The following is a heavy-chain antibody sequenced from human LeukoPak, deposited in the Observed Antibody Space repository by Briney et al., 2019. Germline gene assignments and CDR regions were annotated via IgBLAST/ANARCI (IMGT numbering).Heavy chain of an antibody. J-gene: IGHJ4*02. CDR1: GYTFTSYD. CDR3: ARGGHSSGYLRPDY. D-gene: IGHD3-22*01. V-gene: IGHV1-8*01. CDR2: MNPNSGNT. Sequence: ASVKVSCKASGYTFTSYDINWARQATGQGLEWMGWMNPNSGNTGYAQKFQGRVTMTRNTSISTAYMELSSLRSGDTAVYYCARGGHSSGYLRPDYWGQGTLVTVSS.